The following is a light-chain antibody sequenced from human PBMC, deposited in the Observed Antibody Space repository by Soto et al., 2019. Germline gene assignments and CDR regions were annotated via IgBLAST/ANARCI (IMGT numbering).Light chain of an antibody. CDR2: GAS. CDR1: QGISSY. J-gene: IGKJ2*01. V-gene: IGKV1-9*01. Sequence: DVQLTQSPSFLSASVGDRVTITCRASQGISSYLAWYQQPPVKAPTLLIYGASTLQRGVSSRFSGSGSGTEVTLTLSNVQPEDFATYYCHHLNTYPRTFGQGTKLEVK. CDR3: HHLNTYPRT.